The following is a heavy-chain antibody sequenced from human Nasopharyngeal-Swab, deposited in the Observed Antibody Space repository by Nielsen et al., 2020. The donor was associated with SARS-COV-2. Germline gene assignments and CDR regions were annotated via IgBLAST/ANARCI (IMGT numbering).Heavy chain of an antibody. CDR3: ARVYGDPSTFDY. Sequence: SVKVSCRASGGTLSSYAISWVRQAPGQGLEWMGGIIPIFGTANYAQKFQGRVTITADESTSTAYMELSSLRSEDTAVYYCARVYGDPSTFDYWGQGTLVTVSS. D-gene: IGHD4-17*01. J-gene: IGHJ4*02. CDR2: IIPIFGTA. V-gene: IGHV1-69*13. CDR1: GGTLSSYA.